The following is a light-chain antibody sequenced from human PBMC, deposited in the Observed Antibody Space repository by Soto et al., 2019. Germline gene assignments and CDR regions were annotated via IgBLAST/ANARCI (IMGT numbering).Light chain of an antibody. V-gene: IGLV2-11*01. Sequence: QSALTQPRSVSGSPGQSVTISCTGTSSDVGAYNYVSWYQHHPGKAPKVMIYDVSERPSGVPDRFSGSKSDNKASLTISGLQAEDEADSYCCTYAGSYARVFGGGTKLTVL. CDR2: DVS. CDR3: CTYAGSYARV. J-gene: IGLJ3*02. CDR1: SSDVGAYNY.